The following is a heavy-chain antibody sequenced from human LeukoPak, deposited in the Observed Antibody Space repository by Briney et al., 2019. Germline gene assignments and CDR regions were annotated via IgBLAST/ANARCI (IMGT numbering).Heavy chain of an antibody. CDR3: VREGLERRTNFDY. V-gene: IGHV3-64D*06. J-gene: IGHJ4*02. CDR1: GFTFTSHV. D-gene: IGHD1-1*01. Sequence: GGSLRLSCSASGFTFTSHVMHWVRQAPGKGLQHVSGISMNVQTTYYAGSVKGRFTISRDSSKNTVYLQMNSLTAEDTAVYYCVREGLERRTNFDYWGQGTLVSVSS. CDR2: ISMNVQTT.